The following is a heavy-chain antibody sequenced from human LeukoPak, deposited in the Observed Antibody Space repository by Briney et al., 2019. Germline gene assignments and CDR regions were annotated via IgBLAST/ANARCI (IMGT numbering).Heavy chain of an antibody. V-gene: IGHV3-11*01. D-gene: IGHD3-3*01. J-gene: IGHJ4*02. CDR3: ATVHFGYFTF. CDR1: GLTFSDYH. Sequence: PGGSLRLSCAASGLTFSDYHMSWIRQAPAKGLEWVSHISDNGRTKYYANSVQGRFTVSRDNAKNSLYLQMNSLRADDTAVYYCATVHFGYFTFWGQGTLVPVSS. CDR2: ISDNGRTK.